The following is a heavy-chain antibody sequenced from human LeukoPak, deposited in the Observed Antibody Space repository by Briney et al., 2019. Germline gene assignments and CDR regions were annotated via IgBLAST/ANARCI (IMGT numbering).Heavy chain of an antibody. Sequence: SETLSLTCAVYGGSFSGYYWSWIRQPPGKGLERIGEINHSESTNYNPSLKSRVTISVDTSKNQFSLKLSSVTAADTAVYYCARLRFLEWTYGMDVWGQGTTVTVSS. CDR2: INHSEST. V-gene: IGHV4-34*01. CDR3: ARLRFLEWTYGMDV. J-gene: IGHJ6*02. CDR1: GGSFSGYY. D-gene: IGHD3-3*01.